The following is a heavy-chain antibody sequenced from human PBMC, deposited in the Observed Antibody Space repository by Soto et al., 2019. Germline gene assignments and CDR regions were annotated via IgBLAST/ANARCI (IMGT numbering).Heavy chain of an antibody. CDR3: ARDLNYGDYEPPGGGSNYMDV. D-gene: IGHD4-17*01. CDR1: GFTFSSYW. CDR2: INSDGSST. J-gene: IGHJ6*03. V-gene: IGHV3-74*01. Sequence: GGSLRLSCAASGFTFSSYWMHWVRQAPGKGLVWVSRINSDGSSTSYADSVKGRFTISRDNAKNTLYLQMNSLRAEDTAVYYCARDLNYGDYEPPGGGSNYMDVWGKGTTVTVSS.